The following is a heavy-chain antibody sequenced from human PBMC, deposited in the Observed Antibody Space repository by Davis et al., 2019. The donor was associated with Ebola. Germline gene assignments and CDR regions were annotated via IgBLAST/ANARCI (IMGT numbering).Heavy chain of an antibody. Sequence: AASVKVSCRASGYTFIGYGISWVRQAPGQGLEWMGWISTFNGNTDYAQKFQGRVTMTTDTSTNTAYMDLRSLRSDDTAVYYCARDVTAMVSLYYYGMDVWGQGTTVTVSS. V-gene: IGHV1-18*01. CDR1: GYTFIGYG. D-gene: IGHD5-18*01. CDR3: ARDVTAMVSLYYYGMDV. CDR2: ISTFNGNT. J-gene: IGHJ6*02.